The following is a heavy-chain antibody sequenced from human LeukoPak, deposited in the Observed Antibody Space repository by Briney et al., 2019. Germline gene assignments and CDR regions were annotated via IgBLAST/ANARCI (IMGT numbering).Heavy chain of an antibody. Sequence: PSETLSLTCAVSGGSISSGDYSWSWIRQPPGKGLEWIGTIYYSGSTYYNPSLKSRVTISVDTSKNQFSLKLSSVTAADTAVFYCATHIRITALDYWGQGTLVTVSS. CDR1: GGSISSGDYS. J-gene: IGHJ4*02. CDR2: IYYSGST. CDR3: ATHIRITALDY. V-gene: IGHV4-30-2*03. D-gene: IGHD2/OR15-2a*01.